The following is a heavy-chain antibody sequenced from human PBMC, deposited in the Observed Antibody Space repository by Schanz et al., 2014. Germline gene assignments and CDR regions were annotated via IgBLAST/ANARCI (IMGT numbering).Heavy chain of an antibody. Sequence: EVQLVESGGNLVQPGGSLRLSCVASGFTFSSHSMNWVRQAPGQGLEWLSYISGSGNTIYYADSVKGRFTISRDNAKNSLSLQMDRLRDEDTAVYYCTRGSGSRSYGWYYDSWGQGTLVTVSS. V-gene: IGHV3-48*02. CDR3: TRGSGSRSYGWYYDS. D-gene: IGHD3-10*01. CDR1: GFTFSSHS. J-gene: IGHJ4*02. CDR2: ISGSGNTI.